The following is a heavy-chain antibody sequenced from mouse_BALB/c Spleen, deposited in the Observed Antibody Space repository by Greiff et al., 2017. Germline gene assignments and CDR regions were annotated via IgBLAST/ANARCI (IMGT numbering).Heavy chain of an antibody. CDR2: ISNGGGST. D-gene: IGHD2-3*01. Sequence: EVQGVESGGGLVQPGGSLKLSCAASGFTFSSYTMSWVRQTPEKRLEWVAYISNGGGSTYYPDTVKGRVTISGDNAKNTLYLQMSSLKSEDTAMYYCARSLYDGYFWFAYWGQGTLVTVSA. CDR1: GFTFSSYT. J-gene: IGHJ3*01. CDR3: ARSLYDGYFWFAY. V-gene: IGHV5-12-2*01.